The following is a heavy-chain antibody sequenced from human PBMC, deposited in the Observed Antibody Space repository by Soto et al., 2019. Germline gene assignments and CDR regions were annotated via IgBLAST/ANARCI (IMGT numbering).Heavy chain of an antibody. CDR3: ARDRRIWEPRETFDI. Sequence: QVQLVQSGAEVKKPGASVKVSCKASGYTFTSYGITWVRQAPGQGLEWMGWISPYNGNINYAQKLQGRVTMTTDTSTSTASRELRSLTSGDTAVYYCARDRRIWEPRETFDIWGQGTMVTVSS. D-gene: IGHD1-26*01. V-gene: IGHV1-18*01. J-gene: IGHJ3*02. CDR2: ISPYNGNI. CDR1: GYTFTSYG.